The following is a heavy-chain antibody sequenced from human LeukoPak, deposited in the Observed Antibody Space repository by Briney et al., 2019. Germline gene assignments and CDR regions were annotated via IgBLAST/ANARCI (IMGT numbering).Heavy chain of an antibody. CDR2: MNPNSGKT. V-gene: IGHV1-8*01. Sequence: APVKVSCKASGYTFTSYDINWVRQATGQGLEWMGWMNPNSGKTGYAQKFQGRVTMTRNTSISTAYMELSSLRSEDTAVYYCARGANMDTAMVYWGQGTLVTVSS. D-gene: IGHD5-18*01. J-gene: IGHJ4*02. CDR3: ARGANMDTAMVY. CDR1: GYTFTSYD.